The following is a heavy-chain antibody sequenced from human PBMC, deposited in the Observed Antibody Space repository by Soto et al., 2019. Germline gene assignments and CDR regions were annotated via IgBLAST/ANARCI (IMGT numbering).Heavy chain of an antibody. D-gene: IGHD2-2*01. V-gene: IGHV3-9*01. CDR1: GFTFDDYA. J-gene: IGHJ4*02. CDR3: AKDFWNSGIVVVKGFDY. Sequence: EVQLVESGGGLVQPGRSLRLSCAASGFTFDDYAMHWVRQAPGKGLEWVSGISWNSGSIGYADSVKGRFTISRDNAKNSLYLQMNSLRAEDTALYYCAKDFWNSGIVVVKGFDYWGQGTLVTVSS. CDR2: ISWNSGSI.